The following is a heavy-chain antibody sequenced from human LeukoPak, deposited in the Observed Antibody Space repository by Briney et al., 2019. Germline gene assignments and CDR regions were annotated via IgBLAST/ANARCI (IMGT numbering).Heavy chain of an antibody. Sequence: SETLSLTCAVSGYSISSGYYWGWIRQPPGKGLEWIGSIYHSGSTYYNPSLKSRVTISVDTSKNQFSLKLSSVTAAGTAVYYCARGGYSSGWYTKNVWGQGTLVTVSS. CDR1: GYSISSGYY. D-gene: IGHD6-19*01. CDR2: IYHSGST. V-gene: IGHV4-38-2*01. J-gene: IGHJ4*02. CDR3: ARGGYSSGWYTKNV.